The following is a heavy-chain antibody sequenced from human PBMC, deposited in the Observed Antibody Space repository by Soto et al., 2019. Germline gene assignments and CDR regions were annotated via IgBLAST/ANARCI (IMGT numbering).Heavy chain of an antibody. Sequence: PXESLKLSCECSGNNFGNYWIGLVLQTPGKGLEWMGIIYPGDSDTVYNPSFQGQVTMSVDKYSNTAYLQWSSLQTSDTGIYYCERRMGPSIGWLDPWGQGTQVTVSS. CDR1: GNNFGNYW. J-gene: IGHJ5*02. CDR3: ERRMGPSIGWLDP. V-gene: IGHV5-51*01. CDR2: IYPGDSDT. D-gene: IGHD2-15*01.